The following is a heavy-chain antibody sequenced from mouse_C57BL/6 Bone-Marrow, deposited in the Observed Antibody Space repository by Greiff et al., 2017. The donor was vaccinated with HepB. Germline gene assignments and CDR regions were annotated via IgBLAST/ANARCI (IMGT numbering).Heavy chain of an antibody. J-gene: IGHJ3*01. Sequence: EVKLVESGGGLVQPGGSMKLSCAASGFTFSDAWMDWVRQSPEKGLEWVAEIRNKANNHATYYAESVKGRFTISRDDSKSSVYLQMNSLRAEDTGIYYCTSYYSNSVFPWFAYWGQGTLVTVSA. V-gene: IGHV6-6*01. D-gene: IGHD2-5*01. CDR3: TSYYSNSVFPWFAY. CDR1: GFTFSDAW. CDR2: IRNKANNHAT.